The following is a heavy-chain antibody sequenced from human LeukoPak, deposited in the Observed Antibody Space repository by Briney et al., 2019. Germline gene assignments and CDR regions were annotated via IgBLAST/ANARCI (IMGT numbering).Heavy chain of an antibody. CDR1: GFPLSSYA. J-gene: IGHJ4*02. CDR2: TSSSDAGT. Sequence: GGSLRLSCAAFGFPLSSYAMSWVRQAPGKGLEWVSATSSSDAGTYHADSVRGRFTISRDNSKNMLYLQMNSLRAEDTAVYYCAKDLPLQSTENTYWGQGTLVTVSS. D-gene: IGHD5/OR15-5a*01. V-gene: IGHV3-23*01. CDR3: AKDLPLQSTENTY.